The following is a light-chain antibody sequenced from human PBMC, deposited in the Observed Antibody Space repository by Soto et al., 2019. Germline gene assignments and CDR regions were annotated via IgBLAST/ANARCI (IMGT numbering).Light chain of an antibody. CDR2: DAS. Sequence: EIVLTQSPATLSLSPGERATLSCRASQSVSSYLAWYQQKPGQAPRLRIYDASNRATGIPARFSGSCSGTDFTLIISSLEPEGFADYYCQQRSNCPLTFGGGTKVEIK. V-gene: IGKV3-11*01. CDR3: QQRSNCPLT. CDR1: QSVSSY. J-gene: IGKJ4*01.